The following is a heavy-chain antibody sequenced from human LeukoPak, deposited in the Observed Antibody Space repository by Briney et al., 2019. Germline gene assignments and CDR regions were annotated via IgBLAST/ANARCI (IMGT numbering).Heavy chain of an antibody. CDR3: ARGARGYSGSALI. CDR1: GGSISSYY. CDR2: IYYSGST. V-gene: IGHV4-59*01. Sequence: PSETLSLTCTVSGGSISSYYWSWIRQPPGKGLEWIGYIYYSGSTNYNPSLKSRVTISVDTSKNQFSLKLSSVTAADTAVYYCARGARGYSGSALIWGQGTMVTVSS. D-gene: IGHD5-12*01. J-gene: IGHJ3*02.